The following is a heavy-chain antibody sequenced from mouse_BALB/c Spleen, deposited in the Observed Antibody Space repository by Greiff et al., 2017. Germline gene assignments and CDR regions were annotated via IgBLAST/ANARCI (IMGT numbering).Heavy chain of an antibody. CDR2: INPYNGAT. J-gene: IGHJ2*01. V-gene: IGHV1-31*01. CDR3: ARSDLVYFDY. Sequence: VQLKQSGPELVKPGASVKISCKASGYSFTGYYMHWVKQSHVKSLEWIGRINPYNGATSYNQNFKDKASLTVDKSSSTAYMELHSLTSEDSAVYYCARSDLVYFDYWGQGTTLTVSS. CDR1: GYSFTGYY.